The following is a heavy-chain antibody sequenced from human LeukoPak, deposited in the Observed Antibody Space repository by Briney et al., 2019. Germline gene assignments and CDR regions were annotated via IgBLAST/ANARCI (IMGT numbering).Heavy chain of an antibody. Sequence: GGSLRLPCAASGFTFSSYAMSWVRQAPGKGLEWVSAISGSGGSTYYADSVKGRFTISRDNSKNTLYLQMNSLRAEDTAVYYCAKGDFWSGSSDYFDYWGQGTLVTVSS. V-gene: IGHV3-23*01. D-gene: IGHD3-3*01. CDR1: GFTFSSYA. CDR2: ISGSGGST. CDR3: AKGDFWSGSSDYFDY. J-gene: IGHJ4*02.